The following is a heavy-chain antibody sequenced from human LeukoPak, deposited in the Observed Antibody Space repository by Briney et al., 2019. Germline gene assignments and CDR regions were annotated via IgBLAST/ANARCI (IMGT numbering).Heavy chain of an antibody. CDR3: ARPRPRGGIYFDY. J-gene: IGHJ4*02. V-gene: IGHV1-2*02. D-gene: IGHD1-26*01. CDR2: INPNSGGT. CDR1: GYTFTGYY. Sequence: ASVKVSCKASGYTFTGYYMHWVRQAPGQGLEWMGWINPNSGGTNYAQKFQGRVTMTRDTSISTAYMELSRLRSDDTAVYYCARPRPRGGIYFDYWGQGTLVTISS.